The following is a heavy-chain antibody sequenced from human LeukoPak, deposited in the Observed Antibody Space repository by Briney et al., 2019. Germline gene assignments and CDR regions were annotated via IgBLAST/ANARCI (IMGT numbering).Heavy chain of an antibody. V-gene: IGHV3-21*01. CDR1: GFTFSSYS. CDR3: ARDYYDSSGYYHGDY. J-gene: IGHJ4*02. D-gene: IGHD3-22*01. CDR2: ISSSSSYI. Sequence: GGSLRLSCAASGFTFSSYSMNWVHQAPGKGLEWVSSISSSSSYIFYADSVKGRFTISRDNAKNSLYLQMNSLRAEDTAVYYCARDYYDSSGYYHGDYWGQGTLVTVSS.